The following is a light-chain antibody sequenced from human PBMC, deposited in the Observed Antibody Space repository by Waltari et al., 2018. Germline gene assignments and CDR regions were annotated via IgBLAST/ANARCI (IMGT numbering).Light chain of an antibody. CDR3: QQYDNLPVT. CDR1: QDMSNY. CDR2: DAS. Sequence: DIQMTQSPSSLSASVGDRVTITCQASQDMSNYLNWYQQKPGKAPKLLIYDASNLETGVPSRFSGSGSGTDFTFTISSLQPEDIATYYCQQYDNLPVTFGPGTKVDIK. J-gene: IGKJ3*01. V-gene: IGKV1-33*01.